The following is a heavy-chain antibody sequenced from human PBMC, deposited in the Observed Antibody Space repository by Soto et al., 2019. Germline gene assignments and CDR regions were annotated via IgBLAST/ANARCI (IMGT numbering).Heavy chain of an antibody. CDR2: ISYDGSNK. CDR3: ARGGGRFLDTYSDY. Sequence: PGGSLRLSCAASGFTFSSYAMHWVRQAPGKGLEWVAVISYDGSNKYYADSVKGRFTISRDNSKNTLYLQMNSLRAEDTAVYYCARGGGRFLDTYSDYWGQGTLVTVSS. D-gene: IGHD3-3*01. CDR1: GFTFSSYA. V-gene: IGHV3-30-3*01. J-gene: IGHJ4*02.